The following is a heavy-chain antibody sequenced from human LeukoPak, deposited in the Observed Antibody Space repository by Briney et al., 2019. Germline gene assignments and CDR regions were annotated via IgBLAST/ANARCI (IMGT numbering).Heavy chain of an antibody. CDR3: ARDCSGGSCYGAFDI. CDR2: IYDSGST. Sequence: SQTLSLTCTVSGASIRSGDYYWSWIRQPPGKGLEWIGYIYDSGSTYYNPSLKSRITISVDTSENRFSLKLSSVTATDTAVYYCARDCSGGSCYGAFDIWGQGTMVAVSS. V-gene: IGHV4-30-4*01. CDR1: GASIRSGDYY. J-gene: IGHJ3*02. D-gene: IGHD2-15*01.